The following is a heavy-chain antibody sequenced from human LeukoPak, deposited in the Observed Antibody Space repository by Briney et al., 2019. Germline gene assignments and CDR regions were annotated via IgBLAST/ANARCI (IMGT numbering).Heavy chain of an antibody. CDR1: GYTFTGYY. Sequence: ASVKVSCKASGYTFTGYYMHWVRQAPGQGLEWMGWINPNSGGTNYAQKFQGRVTMTRDTSISTAYMELSRLRSDDTAVYYCAREGKYCSSTSCYTTFDYWGQGPLVTVSS. V-gene: IGHV1-2*02. J-gene: IGHJ4*02. CDR3: AREGKYCSSTSCYTTFDY. CDR2: INPNSGGT. D-gene: IGHD2-2*02.